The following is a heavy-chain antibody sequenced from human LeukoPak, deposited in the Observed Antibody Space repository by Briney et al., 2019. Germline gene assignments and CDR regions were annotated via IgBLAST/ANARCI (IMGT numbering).Heavy chain of an antibody. Sequence: SETLSLTCIVSGGSISSSSYYWAWIRHPPGKGLEWNGSIYYSWSTYYNPSLKSRVIISLDTSTNHFSLKLSSVTAADTAVYYCARVVVVAAANWFDPWGQGTLVTVSS. V-gene: IGHV4-39*01. J-gene: IGHJ5*02. CDR1: GGSISSSSYY. CDR2: IYYSWST. D-gene: IGHD2-15*01. CDR3: ARVVVVAAANWFDP.